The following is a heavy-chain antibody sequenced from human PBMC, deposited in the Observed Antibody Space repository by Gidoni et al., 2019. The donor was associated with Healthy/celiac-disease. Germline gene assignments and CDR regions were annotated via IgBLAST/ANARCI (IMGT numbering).Heavy chain of an antibody. CDR2: IYHSGST. Sequence: QVQLQESGPGLVKPSGTLSLTFAVSGGSISSSNWWSWVRQPPGKGLEWIGEIYHSGSTNYNPSLKSRVTISVDKSKNQFSLKLSSVTAADTAVYYCARDGPTAAGTNWFDPWGQGTLVTVSS. D-gene: IGHD6-13*01. V-gene: IGHV4-4*02. J-gene: IGHJ5*02. CDR3: ARDGPTAAGTNWFDP. CDR1: GGSISSSNW.